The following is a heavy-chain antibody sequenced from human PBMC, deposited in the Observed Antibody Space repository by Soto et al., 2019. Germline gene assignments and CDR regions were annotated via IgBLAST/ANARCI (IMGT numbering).Heavy chain of an antibody. Sequence: QVQLVHSGPEVKKPGASVRVSCKTSGYTFSSYTISSVRQAPGQGLEWMGWISFNNGDTKYAQKFQGRVTMTTDTSTSTAHMELRSLRSDDTAVYYCARDRDVVLVPPPTYDYYYYGMDVWGQGTTVTVSS. D-gene: IGHD2-8*02. CDR3: ARDRDVVLVPPPTYDYYYYGMDV. V-gene: IGHV1-18*04. J-gene: IGHJ6*02. CDR2: ISFNNGDT. CDR1: GYTFSSYT.